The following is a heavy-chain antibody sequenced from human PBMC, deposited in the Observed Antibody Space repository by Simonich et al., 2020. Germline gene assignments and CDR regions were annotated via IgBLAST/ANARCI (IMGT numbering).Heavy chain of an antibody. CDR1: GYSISSGYY. CDR2: IYHSGRT. D-gene: IGHD6-13*01. J-gene: IGHJ6*02. Sequence: QVQLQESGPGLVKPSETLSLTFAVSGYSISSGYYWGWIRQPPGKGLEGIGSIYHSGRTSYNPSLKSRVTISVDTSKNQFSLKLSSVTAADTAVYYCARVGYSNYYYYGMDVWGQGTTVTVSS. CDR3: ARVGYSNYYYYGMDV. V-gene: IGHV4-38-2*01.